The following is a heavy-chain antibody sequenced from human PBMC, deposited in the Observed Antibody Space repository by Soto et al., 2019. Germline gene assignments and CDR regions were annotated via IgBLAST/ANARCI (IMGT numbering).Heavy chain of an antibody. Sequence: ASVKVSCKASGYTFTSYAINWVRQATGQGLEWMGWMNPINGNTGFAQEFQGRLTMTRDTSISTAYMELSSLRSEDTAVYYCAKATDDPEDAIGYWGKGTLVTVSS. CDR1: GYTFTSYA. CDR3: AKATDDPEDAIGY. D-gene: IGHD2-8*01. J-gene: IGHJ4*02. V-gene: IGHV1-8*01. CDR2: MNPINGNT.